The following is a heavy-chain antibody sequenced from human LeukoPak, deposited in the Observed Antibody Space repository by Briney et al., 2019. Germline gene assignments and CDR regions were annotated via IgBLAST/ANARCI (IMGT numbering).Heavy chain of an antibody. CDR1: GFTFSSYE. Sequence: PGGSLRLSCAASGFTFSSYEMNWVRQAPGKGLEWVSYISSSGSTIYYADSVKGRFTISRDNAKNSLYLQMNSLRAENTAVYYCARASYSSSWIFDPWSQGTLVTVSS. CDR2: ISSSGSTI. D-gene: IGHD6-13*01. CDR3: ARASYSSSWIFDP. J-gene: IGHJ5*02. V-gene: IGHV3-48*03.